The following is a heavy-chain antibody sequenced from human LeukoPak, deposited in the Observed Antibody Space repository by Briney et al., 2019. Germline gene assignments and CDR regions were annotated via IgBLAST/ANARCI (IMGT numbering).Heavy chain of an antibody. CDR3: AKADRDIVVVPAAQATVTTPYYFDY. Sequence: PGGSLRLSCAASGFTFSSYAMSWVRQAPGKGLEWVSAISGSGGSTYYADSVKGRFTISRDNSKNTLYLQMNSLRAKDTAVYYCAKADRDIVVVPAAQATVTTPYYFDYWGQGTLVTVSS. CDR1: GFTFSSYA. CDR2: ISGSGGST. D-gene: IGHD2-2*01. V-gene: IGHV3-23*01. J-gene: IGHJ4*02.